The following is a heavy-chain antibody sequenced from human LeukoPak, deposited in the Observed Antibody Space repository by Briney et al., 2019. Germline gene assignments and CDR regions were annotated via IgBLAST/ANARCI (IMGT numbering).Heavy chain of an antibody. J-gene: IGHJ4*02. V-gene: IGHV3-30*03. D-gene: IGHD3-22*01. CDR3: ARDIFDSSGYYYFDY. Sequence: GGSLRLSCAASGFTFSSYGMHWVRQAPGKGLEWVAVISYDGSNKYYADSVKGRFTISRDNSKNTLYLQMNSLRAEDTAVYYCARDIFDSSGYYYFDYWGQGTLVTVSS. CDR2: ISYDGSNK. CDR1: GFTFSSYG.